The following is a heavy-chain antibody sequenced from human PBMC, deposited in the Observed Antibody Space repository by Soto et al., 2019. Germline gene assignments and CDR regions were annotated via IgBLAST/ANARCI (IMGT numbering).Heavy chain of an antibody. Sequence: VQLVESGGGVVQPGRSLRLSCAASGSTLSSYGMHWVRQAPGKGLEWVAVIWYDGDKKYYADSVKVRFTISRDESKNTVYLHMSSLRGEDTGVYYCARGSAGSESVVVVPAIDFYSFDTWGQGTLVSVSS. J-gene: IGHJ4*02. D-gene: IGHD2-15*01. CDR1: GSTLSSYG. V-gene: IGHV3-33*01. CDR2: IWYDGDKK. CDR3: ARGSAGSESVVVVPAIDFYSFDT.